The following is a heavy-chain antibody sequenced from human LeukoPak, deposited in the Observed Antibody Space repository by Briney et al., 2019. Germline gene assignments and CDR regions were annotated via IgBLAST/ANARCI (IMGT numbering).Heavy chain of an antibody. CDR3: ARVLVLGFGERQLYDGFDY. Sequence: PGGSLRLSCAASGFTFSSYAMHWVRQAPGKGLEWVAVISYDGSNKYYADSVKGRFTISRDNSKNTLYLQMNSLRAEDTAVYYCARVLVLGFGERQLYDGFDYWGQGTLVTVSS. CDR2: ISYDGSNK. D-gene: IGHD3-10*01. J-gene: IGHJ4*02. CDR1: GFTFSSYA. V-gene: IGHV3-30*04.